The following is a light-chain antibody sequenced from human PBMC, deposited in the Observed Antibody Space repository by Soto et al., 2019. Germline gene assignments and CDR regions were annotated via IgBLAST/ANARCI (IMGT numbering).Light chain of an antibody. J-gene: IGKJ1*01. CDR1: QSISSW. Sequence: DIQMTQYPSTLSASVGDRVTITCRASQSISSWLAWYQQKPGKAPKLLIYEASNLESGVPSRFSGSGSGTQFTLTISSLQPDDFATYYCQQSNNYPLTFGQGTNVEI. CDR2: EAS. CDR3: QQSNNYPLT. V-gene: IGKV1-5*03.